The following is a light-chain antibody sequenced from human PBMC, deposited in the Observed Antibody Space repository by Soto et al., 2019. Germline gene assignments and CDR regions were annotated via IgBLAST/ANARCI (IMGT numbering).Light chain of an antibody. V-gene: IGKV3-20*01. CDR3: QQYGGSPPAYT. J-gene: IGKJ2*01. Sequence: EVVLTQSPGPLSLSPGERATLSCRASQSVDRNYLSWFQHKRGQPPRVLVFATSSRAAGTPVRFCGSGSGTNFTLTITRVEPEDFGVYYCQQYGGSPPAYTFGLGTKLEI. CDR2: ATS. CDR1: QSVDRNY.